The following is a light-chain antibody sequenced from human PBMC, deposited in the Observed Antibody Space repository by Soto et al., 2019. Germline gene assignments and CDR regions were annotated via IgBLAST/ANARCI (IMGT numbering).Light chain of an antibody. Sequence: DIQMTQSPSSVSASVGDTVTITCRASQAINNWLAWYQQKPGKAPNLLIYAGFTLQSEVPSRFSGRGSGSDFTPTIHSLQPDDFATYYCQQANSFPLTFGGGTKVEFK. CDR3: QQANSFPLT. J-gene: IGKJ4*01. V-gene: IGKV1-12*01. CDR1: QAINNW. CDR2: AGF.